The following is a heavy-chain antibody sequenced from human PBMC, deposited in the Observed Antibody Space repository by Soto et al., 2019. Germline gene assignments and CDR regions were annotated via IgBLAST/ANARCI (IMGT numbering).Heavy chain of an antibody. CDR3: ATRIVLMVYAMGPAFDY. D-gene: IGHD2-8*01. V-gene: IGHV1-69*02. Sequence: GASVKVSCKASGGTFSSYTISWVRQAPGQGLEWMGRIIPILGIANYAQKFQGGVTITADKSTSTAYMELSSLRSEDTAVYYCATRIVLMVYAMGPAFDYWGQGTLVTVSS. CDR1: GGTFSSYT. J-gene: IGHJ4*02. CDR2: IIPILGIA.